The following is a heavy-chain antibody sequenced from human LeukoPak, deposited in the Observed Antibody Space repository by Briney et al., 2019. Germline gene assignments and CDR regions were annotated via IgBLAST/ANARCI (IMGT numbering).Heavy chain of an antibody. CDR1: GFTFSSYS. CDR3: ARDHGYDFWGSSGMDV. V-gene: IGHV3-48*01. Sequence: GGSLRLSCAASGFTFSSYSMNWVRQAPGKGLEWVSYISSSSSTIYYADSVKGRFTISRDNAKNSLYLQMNSLRAEDTAVYYCARDHGYDFWGSSGMDVWGQGTTVTVSS. J-gene: IGHJ6*02. D-gene: IGHD3-3*01. CDR2: ISSSSSTI.